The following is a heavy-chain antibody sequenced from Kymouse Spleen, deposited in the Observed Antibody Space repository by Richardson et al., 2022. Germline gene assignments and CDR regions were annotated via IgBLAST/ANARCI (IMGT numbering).Heavy chain of an antibody. J-gene: IGHJ4*02. V-gene: IGHV4-34*01. CDR3: ARGRIVGATRGGFDY. CDR1: GGSFSGYY. D-gene: IGHD1-26*01. CDR2: INHSGST. Sequence: QVQLQQWGAGLLKPSETLSLTCAVYGGSFSGYYWSWIRQPPGKGLEWIGEINHSGSTNYNPSLKSRVTISVDTSKNQFSLKLSSVTAADTAVYYCARGRIVGATRGGFDYWGQGTLVTVSS.